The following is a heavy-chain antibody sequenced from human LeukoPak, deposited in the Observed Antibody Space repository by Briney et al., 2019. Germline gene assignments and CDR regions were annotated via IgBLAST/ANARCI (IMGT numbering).Heavy chain of an antibody. D-gene: IGHD2-8*02. CDR3: ARDPRGGTVDY. V-gene: IGHV3-74*01. J-gene: IGHJ4*02. Sequence: GGSLRLSCAASGLTFSRYWMHWARQAPGKGLVWVSRINSDGSSTNYADSVKGRFTISRDNAKNTLYLQMNSLRAEDTAVYYCARDPRGGTVDYWGQGTLVTVSS. CDR2: INSDGSST. CDR1: GLTFSRYW.